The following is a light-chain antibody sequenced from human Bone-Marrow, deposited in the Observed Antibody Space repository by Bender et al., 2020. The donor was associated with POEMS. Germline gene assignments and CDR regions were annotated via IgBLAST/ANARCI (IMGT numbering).Light chain of an antibody. CDR1: SSDVGSYKF. CDR3: SSYTGSNTVL. V-gene: IGLV2-14*02. J-gene: IGLJ2*01. Sequence: QSALTQPASVSGSPGQSITISCTGTSSDVGSYKFVSWYQQHPGKAPKLLIFEVSNRPSGVSYRFSGSKSGNTASLTISGLQAEDEADYYCSSYTGSNTVLFGGGTKLTVL. CDR2: EVS.